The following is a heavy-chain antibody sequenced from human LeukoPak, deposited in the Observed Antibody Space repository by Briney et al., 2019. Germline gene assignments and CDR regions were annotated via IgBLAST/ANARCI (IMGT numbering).Heavy chain of an antibody. D-gene: IGHD1-26*01. J-gene: IGHJ5*02. CDR2: LYYSGST. CDR3: ARNSGSYYVGWFDP. CDR1: GDSISSSSYY. V-gene: IGHV4-39*07. Sequence: SETLSLTCTVSGDSISSSSYYWGWIRQPPGKGLESIGSLYYSGSTYYNPSLKSRVTISVDTSKNQFSLKLSSVTAADTAVYYCARNSGSYYVGWFDPWGQGTLVTVSS.